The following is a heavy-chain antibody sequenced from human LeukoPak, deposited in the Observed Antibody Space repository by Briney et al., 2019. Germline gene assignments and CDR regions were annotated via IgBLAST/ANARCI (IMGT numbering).Heavy chain of an antibody. CDR3: ARHSRGRYGRTDAFDI. D-gene: IGHD1-26*01. J-gene: IGHJ3*02. Sequence: SETLSLTCTVSGGSISSSSYYWGWIRQPPGKGLEWIGSIYYSGSTYYNPSLKSRVTISVDTSKNQFSLKLSSATAADTAVYYCARHSRGRYGRTDAFDIWGQGTMVTVSS. CDR1: GGSISSSSYY. CDR2: IYYSGST. V-gene: IGHV4-39*01.